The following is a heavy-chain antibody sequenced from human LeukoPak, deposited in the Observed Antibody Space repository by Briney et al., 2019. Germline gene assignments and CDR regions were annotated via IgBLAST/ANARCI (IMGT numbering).Heavy chain of an antibody. V-gene: IGHV3-9*01. CDR3: ATDILTGYYIDY. CDR1: GFTFHHYA. CDR2: ISWNSAYI. Sequence: GGSLRLSCAASGFTFHHYAIHWVRQVPGKGLEWVSGISWNSAYIGYADSVKGRFTISRDNAKNSLYLQMNSLRAEDTAVYYCATDILTGYYIDYWGQGTLVTVSS. D-gene: IGHD3-9*01. J-gene: IGHJ4*02.